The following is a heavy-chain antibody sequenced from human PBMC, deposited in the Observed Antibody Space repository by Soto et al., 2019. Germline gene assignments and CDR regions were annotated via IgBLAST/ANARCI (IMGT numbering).Heavy chain of an antibody. J-gene: IGHJ4*02. V-gene: IGHV3-66*01. CDR1: GFTFSSYS. CDR2: IYSGGST. Sequence: GGSLRLSCAASGFTFSSYSMNWVRQAPGKGLEWVSVIYSGGSTYYADSVKGRFTISRDNSKNTVYLQMNSLRAEDTAVYYCARGSGLYSSPFDYWGQGTLVTVSS. CDR3: ARGSGLYSSPFDY. D-gene: IGHD3-16*01.